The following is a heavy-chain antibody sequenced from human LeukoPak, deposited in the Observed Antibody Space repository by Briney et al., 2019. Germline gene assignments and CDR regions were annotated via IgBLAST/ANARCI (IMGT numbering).Heavy chain of an antibody. CDR3: ARERGGYFDY. V-gene: IGHV4-59*01. Sequence: SETLSLTCTVSGGSISSYYWSWIRQPPGKGLEWIGYIYYSGSTNYNPSLKSRVTISVDTSKNQFSLKLSSVTAADTAVYYCARERGGYFDYWGQGTLVTVSS. CDR1: GGSISSYY. CDR2: IYYSGST. J-gene: IGHJ4*02. D-gene: IGHD3-16*01.